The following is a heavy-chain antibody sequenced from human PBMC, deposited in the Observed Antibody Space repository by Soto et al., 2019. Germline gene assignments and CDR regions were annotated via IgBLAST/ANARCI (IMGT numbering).Heavy chain of an antibody. J-gene: IGHJ5*01. CDR2: IYYDGST. D-gene: IGHD2-2*01. V-gene: IGHV4-39*01. CDR1: VGSITSTIDY. Sequence: PSETLSLACSVSVGSITSTIDYWGWIRQSPGKGLEWIGNIYYDGSTFYNPSLKSRVTISVDTSKRQFSLRVSSVTAADTAVYYCARRGSASWRNWFDSWGQGTMVTVSS. CDR3: ARRGSASWRNWFDS.